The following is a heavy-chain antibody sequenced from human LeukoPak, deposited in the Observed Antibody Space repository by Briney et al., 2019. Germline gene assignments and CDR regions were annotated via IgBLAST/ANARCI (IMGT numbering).Heavy chain of an antibody. V-gene: IGHV1-2*06. D-gene: IGHD3-9*01. Sequence: RASVKVSCKASGYTFTGYYMHWVRQAPGQGLEWMGRINPNSGGTNYAQKFQGRVTTTRDTSISTAYMELSRLRSEDTAVYYCARHYDILTGLHYWGQGTLVTVSS. CDR2: INPNSGGT. CDR3: ARHYDILTGLHY. CDR1: GYTFTGYY. J-gene: IGHJ4*02.